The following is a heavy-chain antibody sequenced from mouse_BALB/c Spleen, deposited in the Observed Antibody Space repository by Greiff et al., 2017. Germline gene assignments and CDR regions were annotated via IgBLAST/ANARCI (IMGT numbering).Heavy chain of an antibody. CDR1: GYTFTDYW. CDR3: ARSIYYGSSSYWYFDV. J-gene: IGHJ1*01. D-gene: IGHD1-1*01. CDR2: IDTSDSYT. V-gene: IGHV1-69*01. Sequence: VQLQQPGAELVMPGASVKMSCKASGYTFTDYWMHWVKQRPGQGLEWIGAIDTSDSYTSYNQKFKGKATLTVDESSSTAYMQLSSLTSEDSAVYYCARSIYYGSSSYWYFDVWGAGTTVTVSS.